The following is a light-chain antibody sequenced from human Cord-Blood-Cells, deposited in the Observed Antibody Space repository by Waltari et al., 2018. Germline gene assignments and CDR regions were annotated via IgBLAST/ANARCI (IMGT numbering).Light chain of an antibody. V-gene: IGLV2-8*01. Sequence: QSALTQPPSASGSPGQSVPISCTGTSRDVGGYNYFSWYQQHPGKDPKLMIYAVSKRPSGVPDRFSGSKSGNTASLTVSGLQAQDEADYYCSSYAGSNNLVFGGGTKLTVL. J-gene: IGLJ2*01. CDR2: AVS. CDR1: SRDVGGYNY. CDR3: SSYAGSNNLV.